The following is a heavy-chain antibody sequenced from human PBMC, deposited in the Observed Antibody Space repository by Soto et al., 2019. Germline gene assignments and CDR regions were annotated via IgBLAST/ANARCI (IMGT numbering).Heavy chain of an antibody. V-gene: IGHV1-69*13. J-gene: IGHJ6*02. Sequence: ASVKVSCKASGGTFSSYAISWVRQAPGQGLEWMGGIIPIFGTANYAQKFQGRVTITADESTSTAYMELSSLRSEDTAVYYCARGSEWSGGPYYYYYGMDVWGQGTTVTVSS. CDR1: GGTFSSYA. D-gene: IGHD3-3*01. CDR2: IIPIFGTA. CDR3: ARGSEWSGGPYYYYYGMDV.